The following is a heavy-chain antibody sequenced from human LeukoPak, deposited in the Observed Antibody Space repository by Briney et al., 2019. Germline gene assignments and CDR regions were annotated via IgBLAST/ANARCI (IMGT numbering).Heavy chain of an antibody. D-gene: IGHD3-16*01. J-gene: IGHJ6*03. Sequence: GGSLRLSCEASGFTFSNSAMAWVRQAPGKGLEWVSGISASGHYTYNADSGKGRFTISRDNSKNTPYLQMNSLRAEDTALYFCVKDGSWGDYYFYFYIDVWGKGTTVTVSS. CDR1: GFTFSNSA. V-gene: IGHV3-23*01. CDR3: VKDGSWGDYYFYFYIDV. CDR2: ISASGHYT.